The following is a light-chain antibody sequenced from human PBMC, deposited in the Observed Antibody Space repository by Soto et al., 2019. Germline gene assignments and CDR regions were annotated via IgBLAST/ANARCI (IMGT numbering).Light chain of an antibody. Sequence: QSVLTQPPSVSGAPGQRVTISCTGSSSNIGAGYDVHWYQQLPGTAPNLLIYSNNNRPSGVPDRFSGSKSGTSASLAITGLQAEDEADYYCQSFDSSLSGWVFGGGTKVTVL. CDR2: SNN. CDR1: SSNIGAGYD. V-gene: IGLV1-40*01. CDR3: QSFDSSLSGWV. J-gene: IGLJ3*02.